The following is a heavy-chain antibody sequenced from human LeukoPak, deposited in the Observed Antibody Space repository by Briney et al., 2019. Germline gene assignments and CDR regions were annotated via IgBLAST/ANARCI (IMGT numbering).Heavy chain of an antibody. Sequence: GGSLRLSCAASGSTFSTYSINWVRQAPGKGLEWVSYISSSSNFIYYADSVKGRFTISRDNARNSLYLQMNSLRAEDTAVYYCATIPSGSYYGPFDYWGQGTLVTVSS. CDR3: ATIPSGSYYGPFDY. V-gene: IGHV3-48*01. CDR1: GSTFSTYS. J-gene: IGHJ4*02. CDR2: ISSSSNFI. D-gene: IGHD1-26*01.